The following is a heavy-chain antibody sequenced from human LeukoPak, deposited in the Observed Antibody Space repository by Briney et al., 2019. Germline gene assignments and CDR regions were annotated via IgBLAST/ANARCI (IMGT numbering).Heavy chain of an antibody. V-gene: IGHV3-11*04. Sequence: GGSLRLSCAASGFTFSDYYMSWLRQAPGKGLEWVSYISSSGSTIYYADSVKGRFTISRDNAKNSLYLQMNSLRAEDTAVYYCARDRPYTYYYDSSGMGEFDYWGQGTLVTVSS. CDR2: ISSSGSTI. D-gene: IGHD3-22*01. CDR1: GFTFSDYY. CDR3: ARDRPYTYYYDSSGMGEFDY. J-gene: IGHJ4*02.